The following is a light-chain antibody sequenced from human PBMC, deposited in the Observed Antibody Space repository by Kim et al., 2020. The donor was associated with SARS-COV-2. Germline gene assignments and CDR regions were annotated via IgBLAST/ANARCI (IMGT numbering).Light chain of an antibody. CDR3: CSYAGSNTFVI. CDR1: SRDVGNYNL. J-gene: IGLJ2*01. Sequence: QSITISCTGTSRDVGNYNLVSWYQQRPGKAPKLIIFEVSKRPSGVSNRFSGSKSGDTASLTISGLQAEDESDYYCCSYAGSNTFVIFGGGTKLTVL. CDR2: EVS. V-gene: IGLV2-23*02.